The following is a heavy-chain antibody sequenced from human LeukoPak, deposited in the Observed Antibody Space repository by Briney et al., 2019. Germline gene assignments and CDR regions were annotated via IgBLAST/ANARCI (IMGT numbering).Heavy chain of an antibody. D-gene: IGHD5-18*01. J-gene: IGHJ4*02. CDR1: GGSISSYY. CDR3: ARHAKLWSPLTFDFDY. V-gene: IGHV4-59*08. CDR2: IYYSGST. Sequence: SETLSLTCTVSGGSISSYYWSWIRQPPGKGLEWIGYIYYSGSTNYNPSLKSRVTISVDTSKNQFSLKLSSVTAADTAVYYCARHAKLWSPLTFDFDYWGQGTLVTVSS.